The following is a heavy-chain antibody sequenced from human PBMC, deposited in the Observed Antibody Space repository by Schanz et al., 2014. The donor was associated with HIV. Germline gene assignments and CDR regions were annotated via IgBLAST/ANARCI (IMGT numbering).Heavy chain of an antibody. Sequence: QVQLVESGGGVVQPGRSLRLSCAASGFMFSSYGMHWVRQAPGKGLEWVAVIWYDGSKRYYADSVKGRFTISRDNSKNTLYLQMNSLRAEDTAVYYCAKDRITGTTGVPYYYYGMDVWGQGTTVTVSS. V-gene: IGHV3-33*06. J-gene: IGHJ6*02. CDR3: AKDRITGTTGVPYYYYGMDV. CDR1: GFMFSSYG. D-gene: IGHD1-7*01. CDR2: IWYDGSKR.